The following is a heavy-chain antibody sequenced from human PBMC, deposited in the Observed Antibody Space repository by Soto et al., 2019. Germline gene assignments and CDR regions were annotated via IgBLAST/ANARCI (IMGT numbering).Heavy chain of an antibody. CDR2: INREGTGT. Sequence: GGSLRLSCAASGFTFSSYWMHWARQGPGKGLVWVSRINREGTGTDYADSVKGRFTISRDNAKNTVYLQMNSLRAEDTAVYYCGRGGSDSPMAPGYWGQGTLVTVSS. CDR1: GFTFSSYW. J-gene: IGHJ4*02. V-gene: IGHV3-74*01. CDR3: GRGGSDSPMAPGY. D-gene: IGHD5-18*01.